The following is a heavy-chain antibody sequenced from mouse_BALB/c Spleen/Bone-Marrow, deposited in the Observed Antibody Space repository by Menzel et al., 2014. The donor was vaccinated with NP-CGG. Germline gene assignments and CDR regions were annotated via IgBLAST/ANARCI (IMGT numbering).Heavy chain of an antibody. Sequence: QVHVKQSGAELVKPGASEKLSCKASGYTFTEYIIHWVKQRSGQGLEWIGWFYPGSGSIKYNEKFKDKATLTADKSSSTVYMELSRLTSEDSAVYFCARHEKANYGNYAMDYWGQGTSVTVSS. CDR2: FYPGSGSI. CDR3: ARHEKANYGNYAMDY. D-gene: IGHD1-1*01. CDR1: GYTFTEYI. V-gene: IGHV1-62-2*01. J-gene: IGHJ4*01.